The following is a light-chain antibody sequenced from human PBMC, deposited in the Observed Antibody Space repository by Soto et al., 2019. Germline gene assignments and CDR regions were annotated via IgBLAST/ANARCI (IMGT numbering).Light chain of an antibody. CDR3: GTWDSSLSVVV. J-gene: IGLJ2*01. CDR1: SSNIGNSD. V-gene: IGLV1-51*01. Sequence: QSVLTQPPSVSAAPGQKVSISCSGSSSNIGNSDVSWYQQLPGTAPKLLIYDNNKRPSGIPDRFSDSKSGTSATLGITGLQTGDEADYYCGTWDSSLSVVVFGGGTKLTVL. CDR2: DNN.